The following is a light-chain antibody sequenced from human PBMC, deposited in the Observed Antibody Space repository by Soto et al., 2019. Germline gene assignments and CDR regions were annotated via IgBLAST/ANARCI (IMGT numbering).Light chain of an antibody. CDR2: DAS. Sequence: EIVLTQSPATLSLSPGERATLSCRASQSVNTNLAWYQQKPGQAPRLLISDASTRATGIPARFSGSGSGTEFTLTISSLQSEDFAVYYCQQYNNWPQLTFGGGTKWIS. CDR3: QQYNNWPQLT. J-gene: IGKJ4*01. V-gene: IGKV3-15*01. CDR1: QSVNTN.